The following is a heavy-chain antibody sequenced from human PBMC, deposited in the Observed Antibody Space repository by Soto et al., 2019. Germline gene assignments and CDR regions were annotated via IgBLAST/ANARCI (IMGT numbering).Heavy chain of an antibody. Sequence: PSETLSLTCTVSGDSSVSSSSYYWGWLRQPPGKGLEWCGSIYYTGNTFYRPSFRSRLTIFVDTSKSQFSLILRSVTAADTATYYCASEVSSTDGMDVWGEGTTVTVSS. CDR1: GDSSVSSSSYY. CDR3: ASEVSSTDGMDV. J-gene: IGHJ6*04. V-gene: IGHV4-39*01. D-gene: IGHD2-15*01. CDR2: IYYTGNT.